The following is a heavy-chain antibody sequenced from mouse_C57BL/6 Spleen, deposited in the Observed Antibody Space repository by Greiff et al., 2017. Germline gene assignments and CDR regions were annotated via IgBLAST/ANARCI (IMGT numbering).Heavy chain of an antibody. CDR3: ATRDDY. CDR2: IDPADGET. J-gene: IGHJ3*01. V-gene: IGHV14-2*01. CDR1: GFNIKDYY. Sequence: EVQLQQSGAELVKPGASLKFSCTASGFNIKDYYMHLVKQTTEHGLEWIGRIDPADGETKYAPKFQGTATITADTSSNTAYLELSSLTSEDKAVYYCATRDDYWGKGTLVTVSA.